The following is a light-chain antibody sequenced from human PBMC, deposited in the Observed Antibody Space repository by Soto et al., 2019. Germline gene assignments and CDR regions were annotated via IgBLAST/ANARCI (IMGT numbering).Light chain of an antibody. CDR2: DAS. Sequence: EIVWTQSPATLSLSPGERATLSCRASQSVSTYLAWYQQKPGQAPRLLIFDASNRATDIPARFSGSGSGTDSTLTISSLQPEDFAVYYCQQRSSWPGTFGQGTKVDIK. V-gene: IGKV3-11*01. CDR3: QQRSSWPGT. CDR1: QSVSTY. J-gene: IGKJ1*01.